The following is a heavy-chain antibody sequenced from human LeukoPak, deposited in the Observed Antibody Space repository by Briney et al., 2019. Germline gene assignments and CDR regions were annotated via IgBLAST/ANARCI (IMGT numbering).Heavy chain of an antibody. CDR3: ARESSTRWFDP. J-gene: IGHJ5*02. CDR2: IYSSGST. D-gene: IGHD1-1*01. V-gene: IGHV4-4*07. CDR1: GGSISSYY. Sequence: PSQTLSLTCTVSGGSISSYYCSWIRQPAGKGREWIGRIYSSGSTDYNPSLKSRVTMSVDTSKNQFSLKLSSVTAADTAVYYCARESSTRWFDPWGQGTLVTVSS.